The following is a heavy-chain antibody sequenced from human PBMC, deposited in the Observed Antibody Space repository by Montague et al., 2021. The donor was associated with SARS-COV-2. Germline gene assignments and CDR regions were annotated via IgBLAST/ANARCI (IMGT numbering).Heavy chain of an antibody. CDR3: ARDEGYTYYDFWSGYFVY. V-gene: IGHV3-7*03. CDR1: KFTFSDYW. D-gene: IGHD3-3*01. CDR2: INRDGSER. J-gene: IGHJ4*02. Sequence: SLILSCAASKFTFSDYWMSWVRQAPGKGLEWLANINRDGSERYYVDSVKGRFTISRDNAKNSLYLQMNSLSAEDTAVYYCARDEGYTYYDFWSGYFVYWGQGTLITVSS.